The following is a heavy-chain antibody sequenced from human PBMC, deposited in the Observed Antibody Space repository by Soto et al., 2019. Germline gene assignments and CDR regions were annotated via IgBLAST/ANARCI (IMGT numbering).Heavy chain of an antibody. CDR2: ISSDGSVA. D-gene: IGHD5-12*01. CDR3: AKGRIVATPYYYYGMDV. CDR1: GFTFSNHW. V-gene: IGHV3-74*01. J-gene: IGHJ6*02. Sequence: GGSLRLSCAASGFTFSNHWIHWVRQAPGKGLVWVSRISSDGSVATYADSVKGRFTISRDNSKNTLYLQMNSLRAEDTAVYYCAKGRIVATPYYYYGMDVWGQGTTVTVSS.